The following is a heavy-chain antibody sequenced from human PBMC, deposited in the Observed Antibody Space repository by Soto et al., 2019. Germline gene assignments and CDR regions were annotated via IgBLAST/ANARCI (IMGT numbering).Heavy chain of an antibody. CDR2: IYYSGST. Sequence: PSETLSLTCTVSGGSISSYYWSWIRQPPGKGLEWIGYIYYSGSTNYNPSLKSRVTISVDTSKNQFSLKLSSVTAADTAVYYCARSGSPYDYIWDQKGNYFDYWGQGTLVTVSS. D-gene: IGHD3-16*01. V-gene: IGHV4-59*01. J-gene: IGHJ4*02. CDR3: ARSGSPYDYIWDQKGNYFDY. CDR1: GGSISSYY.